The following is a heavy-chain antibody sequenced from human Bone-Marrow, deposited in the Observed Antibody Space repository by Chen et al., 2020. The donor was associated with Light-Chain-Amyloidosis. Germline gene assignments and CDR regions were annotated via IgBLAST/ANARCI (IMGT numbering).Heavy chain of an antibody. CDR1: GFTFSSYA. V-gene: IGHV3-30*04. CDR2: ISYDGSNK. D-gene: IGHD6-13*01. CDR3: ARDSYSSSWYAGRTLYGMDV. J-gene: IGHJ6*02. Sequence: QVQLVESGGGVVQPGRALRLSCAASGFTFSSYAMHWFRQAPGKGLEWVAVISYDGSNKYYADSVKGRFTISRDNSKNTLYLQMNSLRAEDTAVYYCARDSYSSSWYAGRTLYGMDVWGQGTTVTVSS.